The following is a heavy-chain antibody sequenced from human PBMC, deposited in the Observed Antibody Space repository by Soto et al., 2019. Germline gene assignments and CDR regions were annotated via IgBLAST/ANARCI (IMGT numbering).Heavy chain of an antibody. CDR1: GDSVSSNSAA. Sequence: PSQTLPLTCAISGDSVSSNSAAWNLIRQSPSRGLEWLGRTYYRSKWYNDYAVSVKSRITINPDASKNQFSLQLNSVTPEDTAVYYCARAVVVVAAIVRYFDLWGRGTLVTVSS. CDR2: TYYRSKWYN. V-gene: IGHV6-1*01. CDR3: ARAVVVVAAIVRYFDL. J-gene: IGHJ2*01. D-gene: IGHD2-15*01.